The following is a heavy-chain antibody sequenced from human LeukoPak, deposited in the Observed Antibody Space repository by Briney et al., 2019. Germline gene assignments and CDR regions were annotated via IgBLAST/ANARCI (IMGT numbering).Heavy chain of an antibody. Sequence: GGSLRLSCAASGFTFSSYGMHWVRQAPGKGLEWVAFIRYDGSNKYYADSVKGRFTISRDNSKNTLYLQMNSLRAEDTDVYYCAKDHLLYSSGLDAFDIWGQGTMVTVSS. V-gene: IGHV3-30*02. CDR1: GFTFSSYG. D-gene: IGHD6-19*01. J-gene: IGHJ3*02. CDR3: AKDHLLYSSGLDAFDI. CDR2: IRYDGSNK.